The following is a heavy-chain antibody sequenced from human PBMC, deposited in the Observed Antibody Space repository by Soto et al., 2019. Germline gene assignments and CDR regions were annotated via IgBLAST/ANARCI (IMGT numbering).Heavy chain of an antibody. V-gene: IGHV4-59*01. CDR2: IYSSGTT. CDR1: GGSISNYY. J-gene: IGHJ4*02. D-gene: IGHD6-19*01. Sequence: PSETLSLTCTVSGGSISNYYWNWIRQPPGKGLEWIGYIYSSGTTNYNPSLKSRVTISVDTSKNQFSLEMTSLRAEDTAVYYCAKGGRQWLVKSDFNYWGQGALVTVSS. CDR3: AKGGRQWLVKSDFNY.